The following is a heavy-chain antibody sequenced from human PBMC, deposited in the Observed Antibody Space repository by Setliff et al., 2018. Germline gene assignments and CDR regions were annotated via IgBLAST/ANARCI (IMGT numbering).Heavy chain of an antibody. CDR1: GDSISSRRNY. D-gene: IGHD3-3*01. CDR3: ARVTGFSYMDV. Sequence: SETLSLTCTVSGDSISSRRNYWGWFRQPAGKELEWIGQIYTSWSTNYNPSLKSRVTISLDTSRNQFSLRLQSVTAADTAVYFCARVTGFSYMDVWGKGTTVTVSS. V-gene: IGHV4-61*09. CDR2: IYTSWST. J-gene: IGHJ6*03.